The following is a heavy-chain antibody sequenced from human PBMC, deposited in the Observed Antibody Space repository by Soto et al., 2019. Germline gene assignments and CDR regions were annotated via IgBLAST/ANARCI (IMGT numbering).Heavy chain of an antibody. Sequence: SVKVSCKXSGFTFTSSAVQWVRQARGQRLEWIGWIVVGSGNTNYAQKFQERVTITRDMSTSTAYMELSSLRSEDTAVYYCAAVRWELLYEFDYWGQGTLVTVSS. CDR2: IVVGSGNT. CDR1: GFTFTSSA. J-gene: IGHJ4*02. D-gene: IGHD1-26*01. CDR3: AAVRWELLYEFDY. V-gene: IGHV1-58*01.